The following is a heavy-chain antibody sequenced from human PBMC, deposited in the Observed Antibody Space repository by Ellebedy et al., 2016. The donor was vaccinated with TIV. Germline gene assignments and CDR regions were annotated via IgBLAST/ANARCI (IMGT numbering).Heavy chain of an antibody. Sequence: GESLKISXATSGFTFSVHYMTWIRQAPGKGLEWVAYISSDGSRTGYGDSVEGRFTISRDDAKNSVFLQMNTLSAEDTAVYYCARGASESDYWGQGIVVTVS. D-gene: IGHD3-10*01. J-gene: IGHJ4*02. V-gene: IGHV3-11*05. CDR1: GFTFSVHY. CDR2: ISSDGSRT. CDR3: ARGASESDY.